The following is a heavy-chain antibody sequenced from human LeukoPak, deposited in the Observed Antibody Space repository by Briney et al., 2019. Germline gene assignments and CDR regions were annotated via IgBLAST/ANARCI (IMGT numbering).Heavy chain of an antibody. CDR1: GDSVSINSAV. V-gene: IGHV6-1*01. J-gene: IGHJ6*01. D-gene: IGHD3-3*01. CDR2: TYYRPKWHN. Sequence: SLTLSLTYAFSGDSVSINSAVWNWVSQSPARGLEWLGSTYYRPKWHNVYAVSVKSRITIRPDTSKNEFSLQLTSVTPEDTPVYYWSRTFGGEDPHSNGLDVWGQGNTVTVSS. CDR3: SRTFGGEDPHSNGLDV.